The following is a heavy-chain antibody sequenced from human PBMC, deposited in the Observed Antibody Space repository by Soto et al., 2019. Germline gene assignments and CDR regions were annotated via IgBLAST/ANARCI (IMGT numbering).Heavy chain of an antibody. D-gene: IGHD4-17*01. CDR2: IIPIFGTA. CDR3: ARGINYGDYYY. Sequence: QVQLVQSGAEVKKPGSSVKVSCKTSRGAFSSYAISWVRHAPAHGLELMGGIIPIFGTANYAHKFQGRVTLTADESTRTADMELSSLSSEDTAVYYCARGINYGDYYYWGQGTLFIFAS. CDR1: RGAFSSYA. J-gene: IGHJ4*02. V-gene: IGHV1-69*01.